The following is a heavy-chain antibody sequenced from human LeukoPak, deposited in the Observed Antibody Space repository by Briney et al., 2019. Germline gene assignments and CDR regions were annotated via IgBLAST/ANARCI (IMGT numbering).Heavy chain of an antibody. CDR1: GFTFSSYG. D-gene: IGHD2-2*01. CDR2: IKQDGSEK. CDR3: ARDAAAMYGADFDY. J-gene: IGHJ4*02. V-gene: IGHV3-7*03. Sequence: GGSLRLSCAASGFTFSSYGMHWVRQAPGKGLGWVANIKQDGSEKYYVDSVKGRFTISRDNAKNSLYLQMNSLRAEDTAVYYCARDAAAMYGADFDYWGQGTLVTVSS.